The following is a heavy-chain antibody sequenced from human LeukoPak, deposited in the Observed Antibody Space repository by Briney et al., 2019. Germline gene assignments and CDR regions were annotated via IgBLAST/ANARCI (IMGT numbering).Heavy chain of an antibody. CDR2: INPKSGGT. V-gene: IGHV1-2*02. D-gene: IGHD3-22*01. J-gene: IGHJ4*02. Sequence: ASVKVSCKPSRYTFTDYYIHGVRQAPGQGREWMGWINPKSGGTNYGQKFQGRVTMARVTSISTAYMELMRLRSDDTAVYYCARSDIYDSSGYYVYWGQGTLVAVSS. CDR3: ARSDIYDSSGYYVY. CDR1: RYTFTDYY.